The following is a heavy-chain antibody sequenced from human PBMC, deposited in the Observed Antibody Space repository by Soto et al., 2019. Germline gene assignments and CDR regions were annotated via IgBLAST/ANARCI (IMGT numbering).Heavy chain of an antibody. Sequence: EVQLLESGGGLVQPGGSLRLSCAASGFTFSNHVMSWVRQAPGKGPEWVSAINSRGDNTYYAGSVRGRVTISRDNSKSTLYLQMNSLRAEDTAVYYCGNGLENHYNYDYWGQGTLVTVSS. D-gene: IGHD3-16*01. J-gene: IGHJ4*02. CDR1: GFTFSNHV. V-gene: IGHV3-23*01. CDR3: GNGLENHYNYDY. CDR2: INSRGDNT.